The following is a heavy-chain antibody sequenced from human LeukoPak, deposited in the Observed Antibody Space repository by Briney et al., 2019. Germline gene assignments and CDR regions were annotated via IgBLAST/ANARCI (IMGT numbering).Heavy chain of an antibody. CDR3: ALIYCSSTSCYLSPSLGWFGELNAFDI. D-gene: IGHD2-2*01. CDR1: GYTFTSYG. Sequence: GASVKVSCKGSGYTFTSYGISWVRQAPGQGLEWMGWISAYNGNTNYAQKLQGRVTMTTDTSTSTAYMELRSLRSDDTAVYYCALIYCSSTSCYLSPSLGWFGELNAFDIWGQGTMVTVSS. J-gene: IGHJ3*02. CDR2: ISAYNGNT. V-gene: IGHV1-18*01.